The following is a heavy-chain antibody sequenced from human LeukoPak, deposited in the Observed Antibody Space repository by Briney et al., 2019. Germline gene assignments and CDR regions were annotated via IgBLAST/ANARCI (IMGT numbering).Heavy chain of an antibody. J-gene: IGHJ5*02. Sequence: PGGSLRLSCAASGFTFSSYSRNWVRQAPGKGLEWVSSINNSSYIYYADSVKGRFTISRDNAKNSLSLQMNSLRAEETAVYYCERDPVRGVIIDNWFDPWGQGTLVTVSS. CDR2: INNSSYI. CDR3: ERDPVRGVIIDNWFDP. D-gene: IGHD3-10*01. V-gene: IGHV3-21*01. CDR1: GFTFSSYS.